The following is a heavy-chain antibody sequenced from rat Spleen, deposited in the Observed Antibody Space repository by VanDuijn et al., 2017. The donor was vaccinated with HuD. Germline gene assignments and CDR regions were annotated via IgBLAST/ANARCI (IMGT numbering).Heavy chain of an antibody. CDR1: GFTFSNAA. CDR2: IRTKPNNYAT. V-gene: IGHV10-5*01. Sequence: VQLVESGGGLVQPKESLKISCAASGFTFSNAAMYWVRQAPGKGLEWVARIRTKPNNYATYYADSVKGRFTISRDDSKSMVYLQMDNLKTEDTAMYYGARHPQLGVFWYFDFWGPGTMVTVSS. CDR3: ARHPQLGVFWYFDF. J-gene: IGHJ1*01. D-gene: IGHD5-1*01.